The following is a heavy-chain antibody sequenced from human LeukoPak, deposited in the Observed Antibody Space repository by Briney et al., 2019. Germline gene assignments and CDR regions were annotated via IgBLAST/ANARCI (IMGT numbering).Heavy chain of an antibody. CDR2: IYYSGST. Sequence: SETLSLTCTVSGGSISSYYWSWVRQPPGKGLEWIGYIYYSGSTNYNPSLKSRVTISVDTSKNQFSLKLSSVTAADTAVYYCARVGVKWLRIDYWGQGTLVTVSS. D-gene: IGHD5-12*01. CDR3: ARVGVKWLRIDY. J-gene: IGHJ4*02. CDR1: GGSISSYY. V-gene: IGHV4-59*01.